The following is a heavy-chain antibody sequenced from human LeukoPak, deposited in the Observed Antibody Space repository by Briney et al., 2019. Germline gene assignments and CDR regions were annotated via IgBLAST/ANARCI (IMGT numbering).Heavy chain of an antibody. CDR2: IKPNGGST. CDR3: ARVGDDYNFDY. V-gene: IGHV1-46*01. CDR1: GYIFTTYY. D-gene: IGHD5-24*01. Sequence: ASVKVSCKASGYIFTTYYIQCVRQAPGQGLEWMGMIKPNGGSTEYAQNFQGGFTMTRDTPTTTVYMELSSLTSEDTAVYYCARVGDDYNFDYWGQGTLVTVSS. J-gene: IGHJ4*02.